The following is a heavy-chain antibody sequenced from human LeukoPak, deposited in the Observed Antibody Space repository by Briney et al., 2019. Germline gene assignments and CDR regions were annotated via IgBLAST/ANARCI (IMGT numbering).Heavy chain of an antibody. Sequence: PSETLSLTCTVSGGSISSGGYYWSWIRQHPGKGLEWIGYIYYSGCTYYNPSLKSRVTISVDTSKNQFSLKLSSVTGADTAVYYCARGRGFYFDYWGQGTLVTVSS. CDR1: GGSISSGGYY. D-gene: IGHD3-10*01. V-gene: IGHV4-31*03. CDR3: ARGRGFYFDY. CDR2: IYYSGCT. J-gene: IGHJ4*02.